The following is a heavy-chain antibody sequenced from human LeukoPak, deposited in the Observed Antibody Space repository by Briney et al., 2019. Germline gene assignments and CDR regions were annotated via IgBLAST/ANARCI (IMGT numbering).Heavy chain of an antibody. CDR3: ARAYGSGSYSDY. J-gene: IGHJ4*02. CDR1: GFTFDDYA. CDR2: ISWNSGSI. V-gene: IGHV3-9*01. Sequence: GGSLRLSCAASGFTFDDYAMHWVRQAPGKGLEWVSGISWNSGSISYADSVKGRFTISRDNAKNSLYLQMNSLRAEDTALYYCARAYGSGSYSDYWGQGTLVTVSS. D-gene: IGHD3-10*01.